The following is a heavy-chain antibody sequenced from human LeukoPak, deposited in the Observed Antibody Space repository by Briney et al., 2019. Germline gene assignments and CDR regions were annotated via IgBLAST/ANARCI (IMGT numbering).Heavy chain of an antibody. CDR2: FDPEDGET. CDR1: GYTLTELS. CDR3: ATRPIVVVPAAIGYWYFDL. V-gene: IGHV1-24*01. J-gene: IGHJ2*01. D-gene: IGHD2-2*01. Sequence: ASVKVSCKVSGYTLTELSMHWVRQAPGKGLEWMGGFDPEDGETIYAQKFQGRVTMTEDTSTDTAYMELSSLRSEDTAVYYCATRPIVVVPAAIGYWYFDLWGRGTLVTVPS.